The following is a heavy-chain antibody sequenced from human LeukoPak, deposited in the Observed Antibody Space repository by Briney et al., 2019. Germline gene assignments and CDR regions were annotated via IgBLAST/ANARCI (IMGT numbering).Heavy chain of an antibody. Sequence: GGSLRLSRAASGFTVITNDMTWVRQAPGKGLEWVSVLYSDGNTKYADSVQGRFTISRDNSKNTLYLEMNSLSPDGTAVYYCARGVEPLAANTLAYWGQGTLVTVSS. CDR1: GFTVITND. J-gene: IGHJ4*02. CDR2: LYSDGNT. D-gene: IGHD1-14*01. CDR3: ARGVEPLAANTLAY. V-gene: IGHV3-53*01.